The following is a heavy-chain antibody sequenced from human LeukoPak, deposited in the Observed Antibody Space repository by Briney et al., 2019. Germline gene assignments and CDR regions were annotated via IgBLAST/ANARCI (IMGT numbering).Heavy chain of an antibody. CDR3: ARPTHSGTSYDAFGI. CDR2: VYNDVST. D-gene: IGHD1-26*01. Sequence: PPETLSLTCTVSGGSISNYYWTWIRQPPGKGLEWIGNVYNDVSTNYNPSLKSRVTISVDTSKNQFSLKLSFVTAADTAVYYCARPTHSGTSYDAFGIWGQGTMVTVSS. J-gene: IGHJ3*02. CDR1: GGSISNYY. V-gene: IGHV4-59*08.